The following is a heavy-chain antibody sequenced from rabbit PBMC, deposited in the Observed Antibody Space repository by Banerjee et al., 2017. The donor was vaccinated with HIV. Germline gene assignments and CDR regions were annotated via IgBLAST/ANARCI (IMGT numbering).Heavy chain of an antibody. CDR3: ARDLAGVIGWNFNL. V-gene: IGHV1S40*01. D-gene: IGHD4-1*01. CDR2: INSSSRNV. CDR1: GFSLSSNA. Sequence: QSLEESGGDLVKPGASLTLTCTASGFSLSSNAMCWVRQAPGKGLEWIGCINSSSRNVVYASWATGRFTISKTSSTTVTLQMTSLTAADTATYLCARDLAGVIGWNFNLWGQGTLVTVS. J-gene: IGHJ4*01.